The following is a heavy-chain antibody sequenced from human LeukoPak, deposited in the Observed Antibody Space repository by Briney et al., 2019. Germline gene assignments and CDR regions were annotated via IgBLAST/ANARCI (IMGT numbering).Heavy chain of an antibody. CDR2: ISGSGGST. Sequence: PGGSLRLSCAASGFTFSSYAMSWVRQAPGKGLEWVSTISGSGGSTYYADSVKGRFTISRDNSKNTLYLQMNSLRAEDTAVYYCAKDLVGVSMYPYDYWGQGTLVTVSS. CDR3: AKDLVGVSMYPYDY. V-gene: IGHV3-23*01. J-gene: IGHJ4*02. CDR1: GFTFSSYA. D-gene: IGHD3-10*01.